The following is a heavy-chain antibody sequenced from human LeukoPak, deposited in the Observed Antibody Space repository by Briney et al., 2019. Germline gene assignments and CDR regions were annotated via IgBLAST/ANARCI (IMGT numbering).Heavy chain of an antibody. CDR1: GFTFSSHS. J-gene: IGHJ6*03. V-gene: IGHV3-21*01. CDR2: ISSGSTYI. CDR3: ARDWWRSGWYYYYYYMDV. D-gene: IGHD6-19*01. Sequence: PGGSLRLSCAASGFTFSSHSLNWVRQAPGKGLEWVSSISSGSTYIYYADSVKGRFTISRDNAKNSLYLQMNSLRAEDTAVYYCARDWWRSGWYYYYYYMDVWGKGTTVTVSS.